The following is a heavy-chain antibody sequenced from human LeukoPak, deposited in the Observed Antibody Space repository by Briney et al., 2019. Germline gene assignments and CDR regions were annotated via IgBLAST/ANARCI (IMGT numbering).Heavy chain of an antibody. J-gene: IGHJ4*02. V-gene: IGHV1-2*02. CDR2: INPNSGGT. CDR1: GYIFTGYY. D-gene: IGHD6-13*01. CDR3: ARDAGGVDQQLAQDDY. Sequence: ASVKVSCKASGYIFTGYYMHWVRQAPGQGLEWMGWINPNSGGTNYAQKFQGRVTLTRDTSISTAYMELSRLRSDDTAVYYCARDAGGVDQQLAQDDYWGQGTLVTVSS.